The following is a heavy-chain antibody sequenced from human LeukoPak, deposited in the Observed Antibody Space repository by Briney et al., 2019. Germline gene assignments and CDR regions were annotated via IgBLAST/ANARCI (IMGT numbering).Heavy chain of an antibody. D-gene: IGHD3-3*01. Sequence: GGSLRLSCAVSGFTISSYCMNWVRQAPGKGLEWVSSISSSSSYIYYADSVKGRFTISRDNAKNSLYLQMNSLRAEDTAVYYCARGVTIFGARRQSTNWFDPWGQGTLVTVSS. CDR1: GFTISSYC. CDR2: ISSSSSYI. CDR3: ARGVTIFGARRQSTNWFDP. V-gene: IGHV3-21*01. J-gene: IGHJ5*02.